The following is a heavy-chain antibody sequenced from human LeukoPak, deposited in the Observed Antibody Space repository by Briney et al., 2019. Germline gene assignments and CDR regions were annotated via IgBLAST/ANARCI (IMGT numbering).Heavy chain of an antibody. V-gene: IGHV3-23*01. Sequence: GGSLRLSCAASGFTFSSYAMSWVRQAPGKGLEWVSAISGSGGSTYYAASVKGRFTISRDNSKNTLYLQMNSLRAEDTAVYYCEKVTSSGWYGAFDIWGQGTMVTVSS. CDR2: ISGSGGST. D-gene: IGHD6-19*01. CDR1: GFTFSSYA. J-gene: IGHJ3*02. CDR3: EKVTSSGWYGAFDI.